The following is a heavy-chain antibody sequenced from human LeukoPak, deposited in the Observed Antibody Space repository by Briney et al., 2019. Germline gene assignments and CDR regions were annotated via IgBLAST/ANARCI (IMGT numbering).Heavy chain of an antibody. Sequence: SQTLSLTCAVCGGSISSGGYSLSWIRQPPGKGLEWIVYIYHSGSTYYNPSLKSRVTISVDRSKNQFSLKLNSVTAADTAVYFCARDIWGSSAWGQGTLVTVSS. CDR1: GGSISSGGYS. V-gene: IGHV4-30-2*01. CDR2: IYHSGST. D-gene: IGHD3-16*01. CDR3: ARDIWGSSA. J-gene: IGHJ5*02.